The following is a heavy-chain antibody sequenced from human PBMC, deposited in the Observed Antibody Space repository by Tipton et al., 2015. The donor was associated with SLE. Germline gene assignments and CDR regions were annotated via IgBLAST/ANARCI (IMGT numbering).Heavy chain of an antibody. CDR3: ARSRGAQNLDGFDI. CDR1: GFTFSSYT. V-gene: IGHV3-21*01. Sequence: SLRLSCAASGFTFSSYTMNWVRQAPGKGLEWVSSISSSSNYIYYADSLKGRFTVSRDNARNSLFLQMNSLRVEDTAVYYCARSRGAQNLDGFDIWGQGKMVTVSS. J-gene: IGHJ3*02. CDR2: ISSSSNYI. D-gene: IGHD1-14*01.